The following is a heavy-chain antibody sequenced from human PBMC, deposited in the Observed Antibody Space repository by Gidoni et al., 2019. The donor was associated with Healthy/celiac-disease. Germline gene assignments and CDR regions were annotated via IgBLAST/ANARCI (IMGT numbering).Heavy chain of an antibody. CDR3: ASGYSGYAPTFDY. J-gene: IGHJ4*02. CDR2: IYHSGST. Sequence: QLQLQESGSGLVKPSQTLSLTYAVSGGSLRSGGYSWSWIRQPPGKGLEWIGYIYHSGSTYYNPSLKSRVTISVDRSKNQFSLKLSSVTAADTAVYYCASGYSGYAPTFDYWGQGTLVTVSS. D-gene: IGHD5-12*01. CDR1: GGSLRSGGYS. V-gene: IGHV4-30-2*01.